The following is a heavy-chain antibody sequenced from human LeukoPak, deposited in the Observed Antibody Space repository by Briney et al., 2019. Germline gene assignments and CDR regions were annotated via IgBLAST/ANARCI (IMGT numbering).Heavy chain of an antibody. CDR1: GFTFSSYW. Sequence: PGGSLRLSCVASGFTFSSYWMSWVRQSPGKGLEWVANIKQDGSEKSYVDSVKSRFTISRDNALNSLYPQMSSLGAEDTAVYYCARARIVATMSMDVWGKGTTVTVSS. CDR3: ARARIVATMSMDV. V-gene: IGHV3-7*01. D-gene: IGHD5-12*01. CDR2: IKQDGSEK. J-gene: IGHJ6*03.